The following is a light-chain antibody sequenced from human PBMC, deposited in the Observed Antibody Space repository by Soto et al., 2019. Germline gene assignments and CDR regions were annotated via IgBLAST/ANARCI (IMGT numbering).Light chain of an antibody. CDR1: ARLLNSNGYNY. CDR2: LGS. CDR3: MQALHPPRT. Sequence: EIVMAQSPLSLPVIPVESAFISCRSRARLLNSNGYNYLDWYLQKPGQSPQLLIYLGSNRASGVPDRFSGSGSGTDFTLKISRVEAEDVGVYYCMQALHPPRTFGQGTNVDIK. V-gene: IGKV2-28*01. J-gene: IGKJ1*01.